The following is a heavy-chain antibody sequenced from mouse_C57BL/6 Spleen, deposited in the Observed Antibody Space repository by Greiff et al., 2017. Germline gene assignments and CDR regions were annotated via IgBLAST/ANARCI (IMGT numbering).Heavy chain of an antibody. J-gene: IGHJ4*01. D-gene: IGHD3-1*01. CDR2: FYPGSGSI. V-gene: IGHV1-62-2*01. CDR3: ARHEDGAPGDYYAMDY. CDR1: GYTFTEYT. Sequence: QVQLQQSGAELVTPGASVKLSCKASGYTFTEYTIHWVKQRSGQGLEWIGWFYPGSGSIKYNEKFKDKATLTADKSSSTVYMELSRLTSEDSAVYFCARHEDGAPGDYYAMDYWGQGTSVTGSA.